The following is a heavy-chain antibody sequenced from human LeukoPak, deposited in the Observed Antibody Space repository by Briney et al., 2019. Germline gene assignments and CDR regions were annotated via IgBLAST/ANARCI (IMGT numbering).Heavy chain of an antibody. CDR1: GGSISYYY. D-gene: IGHD6-6*01. CDR2: IYYSGST. Sequence: SETLSLTCTVSGGSISYYYWSWIRQPPGKGLEWIGYIYYSGSTNYNPSLKSRVTISVDTSKNQFSLKLSSVTAADTAVYYCARHSSSTYPGRFDYWGQGTLVTVSS. J-gene: IGHJ4*02. CDR3: ARHSSSTYPGRFDY. V-gene: IGHV4-59*08.